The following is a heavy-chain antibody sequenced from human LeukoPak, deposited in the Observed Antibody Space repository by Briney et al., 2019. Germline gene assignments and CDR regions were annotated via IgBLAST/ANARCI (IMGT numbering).Heavy chain of an antibody. CDR3: ARDERGYYDSSGFFGAIDY. CDR1: GFTFNSYA. D-gene: IGHD3-22*01. Sequence: GGSLRLSCAASGFTFNSYAMPWVRQAPGKGLEWVAFIWYDGSNKYYADSVKGRITVSRDNSKNTLFLQMNSLGVEDTAVYYCARDERGYYDSSGFFGAIDYWGQGTLVTVSS. V-gene: IGHV3-33*01. J-gene: IGHJ4*02. CDR2: IWYDGSNK.